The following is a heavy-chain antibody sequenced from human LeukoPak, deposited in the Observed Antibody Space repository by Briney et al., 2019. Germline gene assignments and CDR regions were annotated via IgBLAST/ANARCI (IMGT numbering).Heavy chain of an antibody. CDR1: GGSINSSTYY. D-gene: IGHD3-22*01. Sequence: SETLSLTCTVSGGSINSSTYYWGWIRQPPGKGLEWIGNIYYSGSTYYNPSLKSRVTISVDMSKNQFSLKLRSVTAADTAIYYCARVVSYYYDSSGYYLPFDPWGQGTLVTVSS. V-gene: IGHV4-39*07. CDR2: IYYSGST. J-gene: IGHJ5*02. CDR3: ARVVSYYYDSSGYYLPFDP.